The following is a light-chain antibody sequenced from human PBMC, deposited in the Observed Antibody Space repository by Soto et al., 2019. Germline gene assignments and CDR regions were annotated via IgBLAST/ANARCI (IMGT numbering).Light chain of an antibody. V-gene: IGLV4-69*01. CDR3: QTWGTGIVV. CDR1: SGHSSYA. Sequence: QLVLTQSPSASASLGASVKLTCTLSSGHSSYAIAWHHQQPEKGPRYLMKLNSDGSHSKGDGIPDRFSGSSSGAERYLTISSLQSEDEADYYCQTWGTGIVVFGGGTKLTAL. J-gene: IGLJ2*01. CDR2: LNSDGSH.